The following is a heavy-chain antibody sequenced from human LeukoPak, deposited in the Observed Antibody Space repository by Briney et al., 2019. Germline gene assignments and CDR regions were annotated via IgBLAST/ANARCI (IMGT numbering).Heavy chain of an antibody. CDR2: IYHSGST. D-gene: IGHD5-18*01. Sequence: SETLSLTCAVSGYSISSGYYWGWIRQPPGKGLEWIGSIYHSGSTYYNPSLKSRVTISVDTSKNQFSLKLSSVTAADTAVYYCARRGYGYGPFDYWGQGTLVTVSS. J-gene: IGHJ4*02. CDR3: ARRGYGYGPFDY. CDR1: GYSISSGYY. V-gene: IGHV4-38-2*01.